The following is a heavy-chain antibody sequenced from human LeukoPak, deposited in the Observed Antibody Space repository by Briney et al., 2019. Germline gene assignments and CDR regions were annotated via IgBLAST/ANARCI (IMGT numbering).Heavy chain of an antibody. CDR1: DGSISSYY. CDR2: IYYSGST. CDR3: ARSAKGDLLFDY. V-gene: IGHV4-59*01. Sequence: SETLSLTCTVSDGSISSYYWSWTRQPPGKGLEWIGYIYYSGSTNYNPSLKSRVTISEDKSKNQFSLKLSSVTAADTAVYFCARSAKGDLLFDYWGQGTLVTVSS. J-gene: IGHJ4*02. D-gene: IGHD3-10*01.